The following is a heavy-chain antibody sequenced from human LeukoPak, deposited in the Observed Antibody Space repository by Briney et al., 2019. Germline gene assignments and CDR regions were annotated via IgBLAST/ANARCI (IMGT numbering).Heavy chain of an antibody. V-gene: IGHV4-39*01. CDR3: SFDD. CDR2: IHYTGST. J-gene: IGHJ4*02. CDR1: GGSIDTSIYY. Sequence: SETLSLTCSVSGGSIDTSIYYWGWIRQPPGKGLEWIGSIHYTGSTYCNPSLRSRVTISVDTSKNQFSLKVTSVTAADRAVYYNSFDDWGQGTLVTVSS.